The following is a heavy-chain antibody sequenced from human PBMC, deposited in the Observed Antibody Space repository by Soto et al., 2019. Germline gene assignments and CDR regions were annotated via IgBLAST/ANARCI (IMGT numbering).Heavy chain of an antibody. CDR1: VYSFAGYW. D-gene: IGHD3-22*01. CDR3: ARQIYDSDTGPNFQYYFDS. CDR2: IDPSDSQT. Sequence: PGESLKISCKGSVYSFAGYWITWVRQKPGKGLEWMGRIDPSDSQTYYSPSFRGHVTTSVTKSITTVFLQWSSLRASDTAMYYCARQIYDSDTGPNFQYYFDSWGQGTPVTVSS. V-gene: IGHV5-10-1*01. J-gene: IGHJ4*02.